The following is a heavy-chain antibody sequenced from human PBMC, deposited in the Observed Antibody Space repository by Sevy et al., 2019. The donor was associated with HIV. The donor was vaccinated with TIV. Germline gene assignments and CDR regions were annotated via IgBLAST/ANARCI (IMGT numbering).Heavy chain of an antibody. Sequence: GGSLRLSCAASGFTFDDYGMSWVRQAPGKGLEWVSGINWNGGSTGYADSVKGRFTISRDNAKNSLYLQMNSLRAEDTALYYCARGGVLQLVHYLDYWGQGTLVTVSS. CDR2: INWNGGST. CDR1: GFTFDDYG. J-gene: IGHJ4*02. CDR3: ARGGVLQLVHYLDY. D-gene: IGHD6-6*01. V-gene: IGHV3-20*04.